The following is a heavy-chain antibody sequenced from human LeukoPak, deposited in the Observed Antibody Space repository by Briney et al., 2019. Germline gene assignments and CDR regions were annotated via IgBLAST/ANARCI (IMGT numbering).Heavy chain of an antibody. CDR2: IRSKTYGGTT. Sequence: GGSLRLSCTASGFSFDDYAMSWVRQAPGKGLEWVSYIRSKTYGGTTQYAASVKGRFTLSRDDSMSIAYLQMSSLRAEDTAVYYCAKDQAGWEPYFFDYWGQGTLVTVSS. CDR1: GFSFDDYA. V-gene: IGHV3-49*04. D-gene: IGHD1-26*01. J-gene: IGHJ4*02. CDR3: AKDQAGWEPYFFDY.